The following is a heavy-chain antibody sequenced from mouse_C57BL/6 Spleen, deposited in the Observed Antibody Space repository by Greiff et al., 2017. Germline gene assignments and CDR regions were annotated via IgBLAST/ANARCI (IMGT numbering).Heavy chain of an antibody. J-gene: IGHJ3*01. CDR1: GYTFTSYG. CDR2: IYPRSGNT. V-gene: IGHV1-81*01. Sequence: QVQLKESGAELARPGASVKLSCKASGYTFTSYGISWVKQRTGQGLEWIGEIYPRSGNTYYNEKFKGKATLTADKSSSTAYMELRSLTSEDSAVYFCLYYYGSSLWFAYWGQGTLGTVSA. CDR3: LYYYGSSLWFAY. D-gene: IGHD1-1*01.